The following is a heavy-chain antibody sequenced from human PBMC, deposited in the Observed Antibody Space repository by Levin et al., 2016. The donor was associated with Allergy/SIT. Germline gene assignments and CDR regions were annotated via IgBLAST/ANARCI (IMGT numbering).Heavy chain of an antibody. CDR2: IKQDGSEK. V-gene: IGHV3-7*03. J-gene: IGHJ3*01. D-gene: IGHD2-2*01. CDR3: ARDPRCSSTNCYSAFDF. Sequence: VRQAPGKGLEWVANIKQDGSEKNYVDSVKGRFTISRDNAKNSLYLQMSSLRVEDTAVYYCARDPRCSSTNCYSAFDFWGQGTMVTVSS.